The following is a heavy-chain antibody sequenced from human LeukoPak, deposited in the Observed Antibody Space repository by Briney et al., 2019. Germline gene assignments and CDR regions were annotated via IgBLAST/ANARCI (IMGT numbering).Heavy chain of an antibody. J-gene: IGHJ4*02. V-gene: IGHV1-46*01. CDR3: ARARGDCPFGY. CDR1: GYTFTSYY. D-gene: IGHD2-21*02. CDR2: INPSGGST. Sequence: ASVNVSCKASGYTFTSYYMHWVRQAPGQGLEWMGIINPSGGSTSYAQKFQGRVTMTRDTSTSTVYMELSSLRSEDTAVYYCARARGDCPFGYWGQGTLVTVSS.